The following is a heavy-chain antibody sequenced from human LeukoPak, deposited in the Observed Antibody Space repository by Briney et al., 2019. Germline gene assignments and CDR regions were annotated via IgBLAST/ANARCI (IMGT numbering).Heavy chain of an antibody. CDR2: ISWDGGST. Sequence: GGSLRLPCAASGFTFDDYAMHWVRQAPGKGLEWVSLISWDGGSTYYADSVKGRFTISRDNAKNSLYLQMNSLRAEDTAVYYCARGKPITIFGVVISYYFDYWGQGTLVTVSS. CDR1: GFTFDDYA. V-gene: IGHV3-43D*03. D-gene: IGHD3-3*01. J-gene: IGHJ4*02. CDR3: ARGKPITIFGVVISYYFDY.